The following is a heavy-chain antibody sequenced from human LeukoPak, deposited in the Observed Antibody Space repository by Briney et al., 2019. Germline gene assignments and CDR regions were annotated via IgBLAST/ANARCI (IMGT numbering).Heavy chain of an antibody. J-gene: IGHJ4*02. D-gene: IGHD3-22*01. V-gene: IGHV3-48*04. CDR1: GFTFSSYG. Sequence: GGSLRLSCAASGFTFSSYGMHWVRQAPGKGLEWVSYISSSGSTIYYADSVKGRFTISRDNAKNSLYLQMNSLRAEDTAVYYCARYYYDSSGYYYFDYWGQGTLVAVSS. CDR2: ISSSGSTI. CDR3: ARYYYDSSGYYYFDY.